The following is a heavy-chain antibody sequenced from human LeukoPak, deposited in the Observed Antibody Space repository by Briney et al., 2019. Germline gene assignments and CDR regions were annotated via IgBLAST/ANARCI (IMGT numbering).Heavy chain of an antibody. CDR3: ASLDYPGFLGLPHDY. CDR1: GFTFSDYY. CDR2: ISSSGSTI. Sequence: PGGSLRLSCAASGFTFSDYYMSWIRQAPGKGLEWVSYISSSGSTIYYADSVKGQFTISRDNAKNSLYLQMNSLRAEDTAVYYCASLDYPGFLGLPHDYWGQGTLVTVSS. J-gene: IGHJ4*02. D-gene: IGHD2/OR15-2a*01. V-gene: IGHV3-11*01.